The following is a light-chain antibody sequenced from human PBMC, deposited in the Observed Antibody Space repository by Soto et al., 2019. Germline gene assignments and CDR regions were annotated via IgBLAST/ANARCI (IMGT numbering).Light chain of an antibody. J-gene: IGLJ2*01. V-gene: IGLV2-23*01. CDR3: CSYAGSSTSVV. CDR1: SSDVGSYNL. CDR2: EGS. Sequence: QSALTQPASVSGSPGQSITISCTGTSSDVGSYNLVSWYQQHTGKAPKLMIYEGSKRPSGVSNRFSGSKSGNTASLTNSGLQAEDEADYYCCSYAGSSTSVVFGGGTKLTVL.